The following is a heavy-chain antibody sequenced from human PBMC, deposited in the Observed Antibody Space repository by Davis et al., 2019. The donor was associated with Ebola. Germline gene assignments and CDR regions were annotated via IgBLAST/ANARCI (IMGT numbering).Heavy chain of an antibody. CDR1: GCSITSYY. V-gene: IGHV4-59*01. J-gene: IGHJ6*04. Sequence: PSETLSLTCTVSGCSITSYYWSWIRQPPGKGLEWIGYIYYSGSTNYNPSLKSRVTISVDTSKNQFSLKLSSVTAADTAVYYCARLIRFLEWLSPAVDVWGKGTTVTVSS. D-gene: IGHD3-3*01. CDR2: IYYSGST. CDR3: ARLIRFLEWLSPAVDV.